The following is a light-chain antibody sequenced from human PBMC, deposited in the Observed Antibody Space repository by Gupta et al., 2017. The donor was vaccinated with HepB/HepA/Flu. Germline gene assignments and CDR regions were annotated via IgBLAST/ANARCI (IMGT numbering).Light chain of an antibody. CDR3: QQYGTYCT. Sequence: DIQMTQSPSTLSASVGDRVIITCRASQSISNWLAWYQQKPGKAPELLIHQASSLESGVPSRFSGSGSGIEFTLTISSPQPDDAATYYCQQYGTYCTFGQGTKLEIK. J-gene: IGKJ2*02. CDR1: QSISNW. V-gene: IGKV1-5*03. CDR2: QAS.